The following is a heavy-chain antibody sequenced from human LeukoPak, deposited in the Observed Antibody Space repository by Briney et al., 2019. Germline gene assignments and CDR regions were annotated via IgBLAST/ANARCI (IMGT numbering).Heavy chain of an antibody. Sequence: GGSLRLSCAASGFTLTSYEMNWVRLAPGKGLEWISYISRTGNSIYYADSVKDRFTVSRDSAKNSLYLQMNSLRAEDTAVYYCARGPYSSNWYVDYWGQGTLVTVAS. V-gene: IGHV3-48*03. CDR2: ISRTGNSI. CDR1: GFTLTSYE. CDR3: ARGPYSSNWYVDY. J-gene: IGHJ4*02. D-gene: IGHD6-13*01.